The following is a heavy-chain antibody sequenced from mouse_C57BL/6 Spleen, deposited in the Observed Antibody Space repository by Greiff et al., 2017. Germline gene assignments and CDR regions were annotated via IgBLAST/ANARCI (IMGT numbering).Heavy chain of an antibody. V-gene: IGHV5-16*01. CDR1: GFTFSDYY. Sequence: EVMLVESEGGLVQPGSSMKLSCTASGFTFSDYYMAWVRQVPEKGLEWVANINYDGSSTYYLDSLKSRFIISRDNAKNILYLQMSSLKSEDTATYYCAREGGSSIFDYWGQGTTLTVSS. CDR3: AREGGSSIFDY. D-gene: IGHD1-1*01. CDR2: INYDGSST. J-gene: IGHJ2*01.